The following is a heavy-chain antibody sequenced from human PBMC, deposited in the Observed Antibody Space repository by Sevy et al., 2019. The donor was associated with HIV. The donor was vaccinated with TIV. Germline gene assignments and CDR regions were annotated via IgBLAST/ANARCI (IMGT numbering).Heavy chain of an antibody. V-gene: IGHV4-59*08. Sequence: SETLSLTCTVSGGSITSLYWNWIRQPPGKGLEWIANIYYNGHINYNPSLKSRVTLSLDKSKNQFSLRLSSVSAADTAMYYGAGGNAWGRGYSWGQGTLVTVSS. J-gene: IGHJ4*02. D-gene: IGHD1-26*01. CDR1: GGSITSLY. CDR2: IYYNGHI. CDR3: AGGNAWGRGYS.